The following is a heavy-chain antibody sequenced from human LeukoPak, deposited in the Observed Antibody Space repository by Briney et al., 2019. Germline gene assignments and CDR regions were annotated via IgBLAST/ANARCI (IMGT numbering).Heavy chain of an antibody. V-gene: IGHV7-4-1*02. Sequence: ASVRVSCKASGYTFTSYAMNWVRQAPGQGLEWMGWINTKTGNPTYAQGFTGRFVFSLDTSVSTAYLQISSLKAEDTAVYYCARDTAMARFDYWGQGTLVTVSS. CDR2: INTKTGNP. D-gene: IGHD5-18*01. CDR1: GYTFTSYA. J-gene: IGHJ4*02. CDR3: ARDTAMARFDY.